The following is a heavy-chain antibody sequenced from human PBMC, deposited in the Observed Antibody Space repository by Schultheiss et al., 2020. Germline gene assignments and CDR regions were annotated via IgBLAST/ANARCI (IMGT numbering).Heavy chain of an antibody. CDR1: GFTFISYA. CDR3: AKSASRDGYNTFDY. V-gene: IGHV3-7*01. J-gene: IGHJ4*02. Sequence: GGSLRLSCAASGFTFISYAMNWVRQAPGKGLEWVANIKQDGSEKYYVDSVKGRFTISRHNSKNTLYLQMNSLRAEDTAVYYCAKSASRDGYNTFDYWGQGTLVTVSS. D-gene: IGHD5-24*01. CDR2: IKQDGSEK.